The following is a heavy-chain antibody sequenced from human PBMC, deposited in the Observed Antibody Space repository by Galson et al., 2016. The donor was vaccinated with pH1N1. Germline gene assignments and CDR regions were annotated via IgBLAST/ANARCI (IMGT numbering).Heavy chain of an antibody. D-gene: IGHD3-16*01. CDR1: GDSISTGTYY. Sequence: TLSLTCTVPGDSISTGTYYWSWIRQPAGKGLEWLGRISTRGSTSYNPSLKSPVTISVDTSKNQFSLRLSSVTATDTALYYCARRGVFTSDAFHVWGQGTMVTVSS. CDR3: ARRGVFTSDAFHV. V-gene: IGHV4-61*02. J-gene: IGHJ3*01. CDR2: ISTRGST.